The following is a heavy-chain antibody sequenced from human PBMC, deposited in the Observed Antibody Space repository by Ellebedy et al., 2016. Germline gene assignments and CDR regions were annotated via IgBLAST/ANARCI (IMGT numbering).Heavy chain of an antibody. Sequence: GGSLRLSCAASGFTVSGNYMSWVRQAPGKGLEWVSSISSTGTYIYYADSVKGRFTISRDNSKKSLYLQMNSLRTEDTAVYYCASRALAVAGTDPPRDYYYAMDVWGQGTAVSVSS. V-gene: IGHV3-21*01. CDR1: GFTVSGNY. CDR3: ASRALAVAGTDPPRDYYYAMDV. J-gene: IGHJ6*02. CDR2: ISSTGTYI. D-gene: IGHD6-19*01.